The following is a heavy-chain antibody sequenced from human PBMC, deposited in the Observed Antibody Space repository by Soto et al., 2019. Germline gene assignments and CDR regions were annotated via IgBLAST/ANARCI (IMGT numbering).Heavy chain of an antibody. Sequence: QVQLVQSGTEVKKPGASVKVSCKASGYTFSNFGLSWVRQAPGQGLEWMGWISPSNGQTIYAQNSHGGVTMTTDTSTATAHMELRSLISDDTAVYYCARVIMIFGVANLGSYFDYWGQGTRVTVSA. CDR2: ISPSNGQT. CDR3: ARVIMIFGVANLGSYFDY. CDR1: GYTFSNFG. V-gene: IGHV1-18*01. J-gene: IGHJ4*02. D-gene: IGHD3-3*01.